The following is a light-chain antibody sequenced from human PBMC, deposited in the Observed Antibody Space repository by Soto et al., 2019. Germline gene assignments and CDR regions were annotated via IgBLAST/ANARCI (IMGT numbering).Light chain of an antibody. CDR1: QTITSNY. CDR3: QQYDSSRWT. J-gene: IGKJ1*01. CDR2: AAS. V-gene: IGKV3-20*01. Sequence: EIVLTQSPGTLSLSPGERATLSCMASQTITSNYLAWYQQKPGQAPRLLIYAASNRATGIPDRFSGSGSGTEFTLTISGLEPEDFAVYYCQQYDSSRWTFGQGTKVEIK.